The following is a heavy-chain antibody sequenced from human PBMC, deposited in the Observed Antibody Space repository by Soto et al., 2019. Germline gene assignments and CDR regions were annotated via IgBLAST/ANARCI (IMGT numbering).Heavy chain of an antibody. CDR3: ARAARSGSFHYYGMDV. CDR1: GGSVSSSSYY. D-gene: IGHD1-26*01. CDR2: IFYSGST. J-gene: IGHJ6*02. Sequence: KPSETLSLTCTVSGGSVSSSSYYWSWMRQPPGKGLEWIGYIFYSGSTKYNPSLRSRVTILVDTSKNQFSLKVSSVTAADTAVYYCARAARSGSFHYYGMDVWGQGTTVTVSS. V-gene: IGHV4-61*01.